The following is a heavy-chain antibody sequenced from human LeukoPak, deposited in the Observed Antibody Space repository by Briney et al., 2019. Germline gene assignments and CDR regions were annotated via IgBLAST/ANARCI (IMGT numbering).Heavy chain of an antibody. CDR3: ASKRYGDYVSGYYYMDV. V-gene: IGHV1-69*01. J-gene: IGHJ6*03. Sequence: SVKVSCKASGGTFSSYAISWVRQAPGQGLEWMGGIIPIFGTANYAQKFLGRVTITADESTSTAYMELSSLRSEDTAVYYCASKRYGDYVSGYYYMDVWGKGTTVTVSS. CDR2: IIPIFGTA. D-gene: IGHD4-17*01. CDR1: GGTFSSYA.